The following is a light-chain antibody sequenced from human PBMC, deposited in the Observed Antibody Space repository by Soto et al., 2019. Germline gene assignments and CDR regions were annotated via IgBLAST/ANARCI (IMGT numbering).Light chain of an antibody. CDR2: LNSDGSH. CDR1: SGHSSYA. Sequence: QSVLTQSPSASASLGASVKLTCTLSSGHSSYAIAWHQQQPEKGPRYLMKLNSDGSHSKGDGIPDRFSGSSSGAERYLTISPLPSHDHADYYSQTWGTGLVVFGRGTMLTVL. CDR3: QTWGTGLVV. V-gene: IGLV4-69*01. J-gene: IGLJ2*01.